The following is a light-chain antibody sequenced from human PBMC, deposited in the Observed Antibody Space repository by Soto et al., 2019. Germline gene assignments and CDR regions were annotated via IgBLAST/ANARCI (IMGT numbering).Light chain of an antibody. V-gene: IGKV1-27*01. CDR1: QGISNY. J-gene: IGKJ1*01. Sequence: DIQMTQSPSSLSASVGDRVTITCRASQGISNYLVWFQQKPGKVPQLLIYAASSLHSGVPSRFSGSGSGTAFALTISGLQPEDVATYYCQKYNSVQWTFGQGTKVEIK. CDR2: AAS. CDR3: QKYNSVQWT.